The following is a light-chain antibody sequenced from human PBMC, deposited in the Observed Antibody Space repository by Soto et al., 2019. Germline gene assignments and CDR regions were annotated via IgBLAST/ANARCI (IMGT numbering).Light chain of an antibody. CDR2: DAS. Sequence: DIQMTQSPSSLSASVGDRVTISFQASQDIKKFLNWYQQKPGKAPKLLIHDASTLETGVPSRFSGSGSGTDFTFIINSLQPEDFATYFCQAFDNLPSITFGQGTRLEIK. CDR3: QAFDNLPSIT. J-gene: IGKJ5*01. V-gene: IGKV1-33*01. CDR1: QDIKKF.